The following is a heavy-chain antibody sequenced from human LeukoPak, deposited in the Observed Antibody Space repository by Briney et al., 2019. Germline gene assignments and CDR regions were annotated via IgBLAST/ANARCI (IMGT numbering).Heavy chain of an antibody. Sequence: PGGSLRHSCAVSGFTFSSYAMHWVRQAPGKGLEWVAVASYDGSNKYYADSVKGRLTISRDNSKNTLYLQMNSLRAEDTAVYYCAKGNRFFGSGSYRWFDPWGQGTLVTVSS. CDR2: ASYDGSNK. CDR3: AKGNRFFGSGSYRWFDP. V-gene: IGHV3-30*04. J-gene: IGHJ5*02. D-gene: IGHD3-10*01. CDR1: GFTFSSYA.